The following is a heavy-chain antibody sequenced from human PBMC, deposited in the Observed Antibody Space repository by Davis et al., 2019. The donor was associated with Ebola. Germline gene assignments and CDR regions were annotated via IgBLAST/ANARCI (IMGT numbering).Heavy chain of an antibody. CDR2: IYYSGST. J-gene: IGHJ4*02. CDR1: GASINTYY. Sequence: MPSETLSLTCTVSGASINTYYWSWIRQPPGKGLEWIGYIYYSGSTYYNPSLKSRVTISVDTSKNQFSLKLRSVTAADTAVYYCARHGGGSGYDYWGQGTLVTVSS. V-gene: IGHV4-59*04. CDR3: ARHGGGSGYDY. D-gene: IGHD5-12*01.